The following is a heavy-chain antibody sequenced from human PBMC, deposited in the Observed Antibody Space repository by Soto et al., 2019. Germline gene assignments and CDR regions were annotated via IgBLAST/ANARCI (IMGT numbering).Heavy chain of an antibody. D-gene: IGHD4-17*01. V-gene: IGHV3-23*01. CDR1: GFTFSSYA. CDR3: AKGDYQNQGTYFDY. Sequence: EVQLLESGGGLVQPGGSLRLSCAASGFTFSSYAMGWVRQAPGKGLEWVSAISGSGGSTYYADSVKGRFTISRANSKNTLYLQMNSLRAEDTAVYYCAKGDYQNQGTYFDYWGQGTLVTVSS. J-gene: IGHJ4*02. CDR2: ISGSGGST.